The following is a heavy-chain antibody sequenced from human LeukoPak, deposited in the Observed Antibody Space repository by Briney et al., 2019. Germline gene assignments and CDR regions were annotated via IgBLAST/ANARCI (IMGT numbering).Heavy chain of an antibody. Sequence: GASVKVSCKASGYTFTSYGISWVRQAPGQGLEWMGWMNPNSGNTGYAQKFQGRVTITRNTSISTAYMELSSLRSEDTAVYYCAKGPLPRIDYWGQGTLVTVSS. V-gene: IGHV1-8*03. CDR2: MNPNSGNT. CDR1: GYTFTSYG. J-gene: IGHJ4*02. CDR3: AKGPLPRIDY.